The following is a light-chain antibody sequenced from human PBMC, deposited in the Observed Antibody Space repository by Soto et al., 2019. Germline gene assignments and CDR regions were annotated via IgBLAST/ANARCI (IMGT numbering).Light chain of an antibody. J-gene: IGKJ4*01. CDR1: QDINNY. Sequence: GDRVTIACRASQDINNYLAWYQQKPGKVPKLLIYSASTLESGVPSRFSGSGSGTDFTLTISSLQPEDVATYYCQKYNSAPLTFGGGTKVDIK. V-gene: IGKV1-27*01. CDR3: QKYNSAPLT. CDR2: SAS.